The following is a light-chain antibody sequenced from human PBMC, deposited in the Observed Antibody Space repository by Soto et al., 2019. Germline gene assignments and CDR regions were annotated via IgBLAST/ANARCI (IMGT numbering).Light chain of an antibody. CDR2: GAS. J-gene: IGKJ1*01. Sequence: EIVLTQSPGTLSLSPGERATLSCRASQSVSSNYLAWYQQKFGQAPRLLIYGASIRATAVPARFTASGSGTEFTLTISSLQSEDSAVYYCQQYNTWPRTFGQGTKVDIK. V-gene: IGKV3-15*01. CDR1: QSVSSN. CDR3: QQYNTWPRT.